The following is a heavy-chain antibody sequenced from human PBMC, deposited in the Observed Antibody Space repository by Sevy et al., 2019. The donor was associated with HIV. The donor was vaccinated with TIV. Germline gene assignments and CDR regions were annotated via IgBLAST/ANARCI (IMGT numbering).Heavy chain of an antibody. J-gene: IGHJ4*02. CDR3: AITKDSYESSGSPIDY. D-gene: IGHD3-22*01. CDR2: FDPEDGET. CDR1: GYTLTEFS. Sequence: ATVKVSCQVSGYTLTEFSMHWVRQTPGKGLEWMATFDPEDGETVYAQKFQGRVTMAEDTSTDTAYMELSSLGSEDTAVYYCAITKDSYESSGSPIDYWGQGTLVTVSS. V-gene: IGHV1-24*01.